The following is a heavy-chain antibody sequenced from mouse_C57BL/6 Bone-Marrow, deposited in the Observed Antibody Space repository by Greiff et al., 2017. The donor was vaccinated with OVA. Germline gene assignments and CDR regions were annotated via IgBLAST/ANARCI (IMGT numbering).Heavy chain of an antibody. CDR3: ARRRYYGSSYPRYWYFDV. CDR1: GYTFTSYT. D-gene: IGHD1-1*01. J-gene: IGHJ1*03. V-gene: IGHV1-4*01. CDR2: INPSSGYT. Sequence: QVQLQQSGAELARPGASVKMSCKASGYTFTSYTMHWVKQRPGQGLEWIGYINPSSGYTKYNQKFKDKATLTADKSSSTAYMQLSSLTSEDSAVYYCARRRYYGSSYPRYWYFDVWGTGTTVTVSS.